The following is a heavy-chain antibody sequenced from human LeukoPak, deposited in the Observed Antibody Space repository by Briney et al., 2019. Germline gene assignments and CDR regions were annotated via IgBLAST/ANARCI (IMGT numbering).Heavy chain of an antibody. D-gene: IGHD6-6*01. J-gene: IGHJ4*02. V-gene: IGHV1-8*01. Sequence: GASVEVSCKASGYTFTSYDINWVRQATGQGLEWMGWMNPNSGNTGYAQKFQGRVTMTRNTSIGTAYMELSSLRSEDTAVYYCARGMIAARLGSNYWGQGTLVTVSS. CDR3: ARGMIAARLGSNY. CDR1: GYTFTSYD. CDR2: MNPNSGNT.